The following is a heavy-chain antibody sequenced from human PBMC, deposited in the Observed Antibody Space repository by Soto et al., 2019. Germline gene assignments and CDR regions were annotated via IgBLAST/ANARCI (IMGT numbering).Heavy chain of an antibody. D-gene: IGHD2-2*01. CDR1: GGSISSGEYY. CDR3: ARGSNGSNAINDAFDI. CDR2: IYYSGST. Sequence: QVQLQESGPGLVKPSQTLSLTCTVSGGSISSGEYYWSWIRQPPGKGLEWIGYIYYSGSTYYNPSLKRRVTKSVDTSKNQFSLKLSSVTAADTAVYYCARGSNGSNAINDAFDIWGQGTMVTVSS. V-gene: IGHV4-30-4*01. J-gene: IGHJ3*02.